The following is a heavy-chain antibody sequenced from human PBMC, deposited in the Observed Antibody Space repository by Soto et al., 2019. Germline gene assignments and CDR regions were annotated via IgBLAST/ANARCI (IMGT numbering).Heavy chain of an antibody. D-gene: IGHD6-13*01. CDR3: ASDLAAGNCAY. Sequence: QVQLVQSGAEVKKPGASVKVSCKASGYTFTSYGISWVRQAPGQGLEWMGWISAYNGNTNYEQKLQRRVTITTDTSTSPAYMELRSLRSDDTAGYYCASDLAAGNCAYWGQGTLVTVSS. J-gene: IGHJ4*02. CDR2: ISAYNGNT. CDR1: GYTFTSYG. V-gene: IGHV1-18*01.